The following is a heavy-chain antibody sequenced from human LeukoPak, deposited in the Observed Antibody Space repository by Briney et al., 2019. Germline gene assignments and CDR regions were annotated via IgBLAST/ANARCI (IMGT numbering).Heavy chain of an antibody. J-gene: IGHJ4*02. D-gene: IGHD1-14*01. Sequence: GGSLRLSCAASGFTFSSYEMNWVRQAPGKGLERVSYISSSGSTIYYADSVKGRFTISRDNAKNSLYLQMNSLRAEDTAVYYCARGHRTYDYWGQGTLVTVSS. V-gene: IGHV3-48*03. CDR2: ISSSGSTI. CDR1: GFTFSSYE. CDR3: ARGHRTYDY.